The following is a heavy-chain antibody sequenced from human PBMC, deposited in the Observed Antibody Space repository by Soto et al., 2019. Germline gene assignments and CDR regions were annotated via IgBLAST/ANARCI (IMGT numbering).Heavy chain of an antibody. D-gene: IGHD1-7*01. V-gene: IGHV3-23*01. CDR2: ISGSGVST. CDR1: GFTFSSYS. J-gene: IGHJ5*02. Sequence: GGSLRLSCAASGFTFSSYSMNWVRQAPGKGLEWVSSISGSGVSTYYADSVKGRFTISRDNSKNTLYLQMNSLRAEDTAVYYCAKDREASGTTVRFDPWGQGTLVTVSS. CDR3: AKDREASGTTVRFDP.